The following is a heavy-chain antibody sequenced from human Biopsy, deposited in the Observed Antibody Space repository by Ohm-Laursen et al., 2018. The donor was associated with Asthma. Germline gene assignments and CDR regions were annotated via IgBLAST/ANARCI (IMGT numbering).Heavy chain of an antibody. CDR2: ISSNGYNK. CDR3: ARVDGVVEAATRLGGMDV. J-gene: IGHJ6*02. Sequence: SLRLSCSAAGFSGLTFRDFGMHWVRQAPGKGLEWVALISSNGYNKYYADSVKGRFTISRDNSKNTLYLQMTSLSAEDSAVYYCARVDGVVEAATRLGGMDVWGQGTTVTVSS. CDR1: GFSGLTFRDFG. V-gene: IGHV3-30*03. D-gene: IGHD2-15*01.